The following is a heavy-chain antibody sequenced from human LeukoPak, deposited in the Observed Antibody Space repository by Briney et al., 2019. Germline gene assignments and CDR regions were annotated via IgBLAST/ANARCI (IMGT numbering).Heavy chain of an antibody. Sequence: ASVKVSCKASGYTFTGYYMHWVRQAPGQGLEWMGWISPNNGGTNYAQRFQGRVTMTRDTSISTAYMELSSLTSDDTAVYYCARDESSGWYGYWGQGTLVTVSS. D-gene: IGHD6-19*01. CDR2: ISPNNGGT. CDR3: ARDESSGWYGY. V-gene: IGHV1-2*02. J-gene: IGHJ4*02. CDR1: GYTFTGYY.